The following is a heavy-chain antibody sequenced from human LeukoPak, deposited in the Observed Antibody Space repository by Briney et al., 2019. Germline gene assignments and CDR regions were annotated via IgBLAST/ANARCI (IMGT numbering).Heavy chain of an antibody. CDR2: ISGSGSTI. V-gene: IGHV3-48*03. J-gene: IGHJ4*02. CDR3: YYAGY. D-gene: IGHD3-3*01. Sequence: GGSLRLSCAASGFTFSSNELNWVRQAPGKGLEWVSYISGSGSTIYDADSVKGRFIISRDNAKNSLYLQMNSLRAEDTATYYCYYAGYWGQGTLVTVSS. CDR1: GFTFSSNE.